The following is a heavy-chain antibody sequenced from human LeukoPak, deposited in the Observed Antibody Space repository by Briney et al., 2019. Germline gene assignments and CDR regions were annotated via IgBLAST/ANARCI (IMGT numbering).Heavy chain of an antibody. CDR3: TRGYDDGTAYHGDDAFDI. D-gene: IGHD3-22*01. CDR1: GFTLSNAW. J-gene: IGHJ3*02. CDR2: FQAKTHGGAT. V-gene: IGHV3-15*01. Sequence: GGSLRLSCAASGFTLSNAWMIWVRQVPGKGLEWVGRFQAKTHGGATVYATPVKGRFIISRDDSKNTLYLQMNSLITEDTAVYYCTRGYDDGTAYHGDDAFDIWGQGTMVTVSS.